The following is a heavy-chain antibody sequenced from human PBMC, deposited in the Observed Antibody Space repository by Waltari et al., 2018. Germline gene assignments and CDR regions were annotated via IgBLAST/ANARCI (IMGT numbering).Heavy chain of an antibody. CDR1: GFPFKTYT. J-gene: IGHJ4*02. V-gene: IGHV3-21*01. CDR3: ARFEGAPYFFEF. CDR2: ISPSSGTI. D-gene: IGHD3-3*01. Sequence: EVQFVESGGGLVKPGGSLRLSCAASGFPFKTYTMNWVRQAPGKGLEWVASISPSSGTIYYADSVQGRFTNSRDNAGNSVYLQMNSLRAEDSAVYYCARFEGAPYFFEFWGQGTLVSVSS.